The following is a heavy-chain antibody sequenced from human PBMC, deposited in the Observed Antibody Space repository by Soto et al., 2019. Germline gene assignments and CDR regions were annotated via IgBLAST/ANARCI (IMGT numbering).Heavy chain of an antibody. Sequence: PGGSLRLSCAASGFTFSSYAMHWVRQAPGKGLEWVAVISYDGSNKYYADSVKGRFTISRDNSKNTLYLQMNSLRAEDTAVYYCARDSGYSGSYYYYYYGMDVWGQGTTVTVS. CDR3: ARDSGYSGSYYYYYYGMDV. CDR2: ISYDGSNK. V-gene: IGHV3-30-3*01. CDR1: GFTFSSYA. D-gene: IGHD5-12*01. J-gene: IGHJ6*02.